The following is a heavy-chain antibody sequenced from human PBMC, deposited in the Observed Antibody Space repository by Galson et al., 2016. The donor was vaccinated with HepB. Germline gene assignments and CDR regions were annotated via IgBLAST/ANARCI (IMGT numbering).Heavy chain of an antibody. D-gene: IGHD1-26*01. V-gene: IGHV4-39*01. Sequence: SETLSLTCSVSGVSFDTSGYYWGWIRQSPAKGLEWIGSIYYSGRTYYDTSLKSRVTISVDSSKNQFSLKLTSVTAADTAVYYCARHKTSGSYSVIFQRWGQGTQVIVSS. J-gene: IGHJ1*01. CDR3: ARHKTSGSYSVIFQR. CDR2: IYYSGRT. CDR1: GVSFDTSGYY.